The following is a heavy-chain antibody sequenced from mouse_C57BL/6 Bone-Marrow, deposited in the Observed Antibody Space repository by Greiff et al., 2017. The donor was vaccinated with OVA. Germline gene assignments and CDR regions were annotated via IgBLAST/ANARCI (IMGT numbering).Heavy chain of an antibody. J-gene: IGHJ4*01. V-gene: IGHV3-6*01. Sequence: EVKLQESGPGLVKPSQSLSLTCSVTGYSITSGYYWNWIRQFPGNKLEWMGYISYDGSNNYNPSLKNRISITRDTSKNQFFLKLNSVTTEDTATYYCARDTTVGLDAMDYWGQGTSVTVSS. D-gene: IGHD1-1*01. CDR1: GYSITSGYY. CDR3: ARDTTVGLDAMDY. CDR2: ISYDGSN.